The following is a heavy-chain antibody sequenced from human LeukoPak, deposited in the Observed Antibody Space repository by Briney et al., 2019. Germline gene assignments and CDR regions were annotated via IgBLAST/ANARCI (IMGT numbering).Heavy chain of an antibody. D-gene: IGHD2-2*01. CDR1: GYTFTGYY. J-gene: IGHJ6*03. CDR2: INPNSGGT. Sequence: ASVKVSCKASGYTFTGYYMHWVRQAPGQGLEWIGWINPNSGGTNYAQKFQGRVTMTRDTSISTAYMELSRLRSDDTAVYYCARDRVPDNYYYYYMDVWGKGTTVTVSS. V-gene: IGHV1-2*02. CDR3: ARDRVPDNYYYYYMDV.